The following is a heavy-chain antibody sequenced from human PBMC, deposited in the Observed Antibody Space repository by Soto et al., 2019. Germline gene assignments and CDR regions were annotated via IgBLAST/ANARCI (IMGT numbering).Heavy chain of an antibody. CDR2: IDWDDAK. V-gene: IGHV2-70*01. CDR3: ARNPISACYDGWYFDY. J-gene: IGHJ4*02. Sequence: SGPTLVNPTPPLTLTCALSGFSLSSGGWCVGWIRQPPGKALEWLAIIDWDDAKYSSTSLKTRLTISKDTSKNQVVLTMTNMDPVDTATYSCARNPISACYDGWYFDYWGPGALVTVSS. D-gene: IGHD6-19*01. CDR1: GFSLSSGGWC.